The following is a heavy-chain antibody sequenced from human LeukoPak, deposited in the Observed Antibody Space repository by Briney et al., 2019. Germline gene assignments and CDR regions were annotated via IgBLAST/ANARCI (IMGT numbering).Heavy chain of an antibody. CDR3: ARSGYCSGGSCYVDY. J-gene: IGHJ4*02. D-gene: IGHD2-15*01. V-gene: IGHV3-64*01. CDR2: ISSNGGST. CDR1: GFTFSSYA. Sequence: GGSLRLSCAASGFTFSSYAMHWVRQAPGKGLEYVSAISSNGGSTYYANSVKGRFTIFRDNSKSTLYLQMGSLRDEDMAVYYCARSGYCSGGSCYVDYWGQGALVTVS.